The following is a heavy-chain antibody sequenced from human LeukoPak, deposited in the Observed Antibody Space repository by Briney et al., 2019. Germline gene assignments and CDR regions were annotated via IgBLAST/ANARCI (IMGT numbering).Heavy chain of an antibody. J-gene: IGHJ4*02. CDR1: GFTFSSYW. Sequence: PGGYLRLSCAASGFTFSSYWMHWVRQAPGKGLVWVSRIDTDGSSTSYADSVRGRFTISRDNAKNTLYLQMSSLRAGDTAVYYCILAAAGTEFDSWGQGTLVTVSS. D-gene: IGHD6-13*01. V-gene: IGHV3-74*01. CDR2: IDTDGSST. CDR3: ILAAAGTEFDS.